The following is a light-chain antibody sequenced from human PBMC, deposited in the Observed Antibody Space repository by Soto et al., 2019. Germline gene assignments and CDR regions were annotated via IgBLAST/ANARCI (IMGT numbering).Light chain of an antibody. CDR2: EVS. Sequence: QSVLTQPPSVSGSPGQSVTISCTGTSRDVGSYNRVSWYQQPPCTAPKLMIYEVSDRPSGVLDRFSGSMSCNTASLTISGLQAEDEADYYCSSYTSSSTYVFGTGTKVTVL. CDR3: SSYTSSSTYV. CDR1: SRDVGSYNR. V-gene: IGLV2-18*02. J-gene: IGLJ1*01.